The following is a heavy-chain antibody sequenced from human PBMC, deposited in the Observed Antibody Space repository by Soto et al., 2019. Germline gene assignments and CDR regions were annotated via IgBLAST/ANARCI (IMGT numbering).Heavy chain of an antibody. J-gene: IGHJ3*01. CDR3: ARETSAPGTFREDASDL. V-gene: IGHV1-69*12. CDR2: IVPIFSTA. Sequence: QVQLVQSGAEVKKPGSSVKVACKVSGDTFSNYAINWVRQAPGQGLEWMGAIVPIFSTANYAQKFQGRVTITADDFTLTAYMELSGLRSEDTATYYCARETSAPGTFREDASDLWGQGTLVTVSS. D-gene: IGHD6-13*01. CDR1: GDTFSNYA.